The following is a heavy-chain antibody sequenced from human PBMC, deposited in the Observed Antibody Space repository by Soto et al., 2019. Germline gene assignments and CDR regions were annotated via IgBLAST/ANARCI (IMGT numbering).Heavy chain of an antibody. J-gene: IGHJ5*02. CDR2: IYYSGST. V-gene: IGHV4-59*08. CDR1: GGSISSYY. D-gene: IGHD3-3*02. Sequence: QVQLQESGPGLVKPSETLSLTCTVSGGSISSYYWSWIRQPPGKGLEWIGYIYYSGSTNYNPSLKSRFTLSVDTSKNQFSLKLSSVAAADTAVYYCARHRKGSGPLAWFDPWGQGTLVTVSS. CDR3: ARHRKGSGPLAWFDP.